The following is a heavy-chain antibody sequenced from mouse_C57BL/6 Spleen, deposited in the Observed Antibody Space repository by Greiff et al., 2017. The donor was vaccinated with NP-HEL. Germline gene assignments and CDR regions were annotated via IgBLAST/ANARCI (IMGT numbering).Heavy chain of an antibody. V-gene: IGHV1-82*01. Sequence: QVQLQQSGPELVKPGASVKISCKASGYAFSSSWMNWVKQRPGKGLEWIGRIYPGDGDTNYNGKFKGKATLTADKSSSTAYMQLSSLTSEDSAVYFCARAIVTTYFDYWGQGTTLTVSS. CDR3: ARAIVTTYFDY. CDR2: IYPGDGDT. CDR1: GYAFSSSW. J-gene: IGHJ2*01. D-gene: IGHD2-5*01.